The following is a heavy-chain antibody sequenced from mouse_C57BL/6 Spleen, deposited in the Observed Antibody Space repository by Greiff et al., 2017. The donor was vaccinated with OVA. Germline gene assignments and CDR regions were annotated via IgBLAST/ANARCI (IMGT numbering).Heavy chain of an antibody. J-gene: IGHJ3*01. CDR2: IDPENGDT. D-gene: IGHD1-1*01. Sequence: VQLQQPGAELVKPGASVKMSCKASGYTFTSYWITWVKQRPEQGLEWIGWIDPENGDTEYASKFQGKATITADTSSNTAYLQLSSLTSEDTAVYYWSYYYGSKAWFAYWGQGTLVTVSA. CDR3: SYYYGSKAWFAY. CDR1: GYTFTSYW. V-gene: IGHV14-4*01.